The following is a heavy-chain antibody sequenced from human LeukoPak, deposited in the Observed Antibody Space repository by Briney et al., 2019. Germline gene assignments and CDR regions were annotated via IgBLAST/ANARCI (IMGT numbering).Heavy chain of an antibody. CDR3: AKDWGSSDWYNWFDP. Sequence: GTSLRLSCVVSGFTIANHGMHWVRQAAGKGLEWVAMISHDGGVEYYRDSVKGRFIISRDNSNDMLYLQMNSLRVEDTAVYHCAKDWGSSDWYNWFDPWGQGTLVTVSP. J-gene: IGHJ5*02. V-gene: IGHV3-30*18. CDR2: ISHDGGVE. CDR1: GFTIANHG. D-gene: IGHD6-19*01.